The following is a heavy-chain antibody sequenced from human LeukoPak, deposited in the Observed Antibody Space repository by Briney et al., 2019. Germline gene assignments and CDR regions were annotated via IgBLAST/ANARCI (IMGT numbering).Heavy chain of an antibody. CDR3: AAAVRYYDFWSGPEAFDI. J-gene: IGHJ3*02. Sequence: PLETLSLTCTVSGGSISSYYWSWIRQPPGKGLEWIGYIYYSGSTNYNPSLKSRVTISVDTSKNQFSLKLSSVTAADTAVYYCAAAVRYYDFWSGPEAFDIWGQGTMVTVSS. D-gene: IGHD3-3*01. CDR1: GGSISSYY. CDR2: IYYSGST. V-gene: IGHV4-59*01.